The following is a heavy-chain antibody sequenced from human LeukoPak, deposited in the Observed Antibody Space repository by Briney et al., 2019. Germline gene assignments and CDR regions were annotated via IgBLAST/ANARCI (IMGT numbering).Heavy chain of an antibody. V-gene: IGHV4-39*07. J-gene: IGHJ5*02. D-gene: IGHD6-13*01. CDR1: GGSISSSNYY. CDR2: IYYSGTT. CDR3: ARLAVSAGDSSSWPGPIDP. Sequence: PSETLSLTCTVSGGSISSSNYYWGWIRQPPGKGLEWIGYIYYSGTTYYNPSLKSRVTMSVDTSKNQFSLKLSSVTAADTAVYYCARLAVSAGDSSSWPGPIDPWGQGTLVTVSS.